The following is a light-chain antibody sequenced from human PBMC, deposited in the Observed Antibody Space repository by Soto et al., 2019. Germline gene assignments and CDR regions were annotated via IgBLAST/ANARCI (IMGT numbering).Light chain of an antibody. CDR2: DAS. CDR1: QSVSSY. CDR3: QQRSNWPRT. J-gene: IGKJ1*01. Sequence: VLTQSPATLSLSPGERATLSCRASQSVSSYLAWYQQKPGQAPRLLIYDASNRATGIPARFSGSGSGTDFTLTISSLEPEDFAVYYCQQRSNWPRTFGQGT. V-gene: IGKV3-11*01.